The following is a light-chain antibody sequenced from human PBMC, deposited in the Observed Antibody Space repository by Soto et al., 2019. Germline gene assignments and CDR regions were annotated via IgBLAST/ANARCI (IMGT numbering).Light chain of an antibody. CDR2: AAS. V-gene: IGKV1-39*01. J-gene: IGKJ1*01. CDR1: QSINSY. Sequence: DIQMTQSPSSLSASVGDRVTITCRTSQSINSYLNWYQQKPGKAPKFLIYAASSLQSGVPSRFSGSGSGTDFTLTISSLQSEDCATYYCQQSYSSPWTFGQGTKVEI. CDR3: QQSYSSPWT.